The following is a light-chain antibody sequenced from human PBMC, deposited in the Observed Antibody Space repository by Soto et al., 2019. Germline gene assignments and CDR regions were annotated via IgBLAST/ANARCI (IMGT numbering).Light chain of an antibody. Sequence: DIQMTQSPSTLSESVGARVTITCRASQGISRDLAWYQQKPGKAPKLLIHGVSTLETGVPPRFSGSGSGTEFTLTISSLQPDDFAVYYCKQYNKWPHTVGQGNKVAIK. CDR2: GVS. CDR1: QGISRD. J-gene: IGKJ1*01. CDR3: KQYNKWPHT. V-gene: IGKV1-5*01.